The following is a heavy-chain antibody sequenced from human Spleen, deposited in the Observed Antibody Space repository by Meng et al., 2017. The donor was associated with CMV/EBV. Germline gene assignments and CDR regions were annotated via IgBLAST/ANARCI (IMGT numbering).Heavy chain of an antibody. V-gene: IGHV3-49*04. Sequence: GESLKISCTASGFTFGDYAMSWVRQAPGKGLEWVGFIGSKAYGGTTEYAASVKGRVTISRDDSKSIAYLQMNSLRTEDTAVYYCTREYCSNGVCYEWYFDLWGRGTLVTVSS. CDR2: IGSKAYGGTT. D-gene: IGHD2-8*01. CDR3: TREYCSNGVCYEWYFDL. CDR1: GFTFGDYA. J-gene: IGHJ2*01.